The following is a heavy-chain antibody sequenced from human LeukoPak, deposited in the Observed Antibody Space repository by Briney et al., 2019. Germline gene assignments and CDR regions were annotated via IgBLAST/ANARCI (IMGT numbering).Heavy chain of an antibody. CDR2: IYYSGST. J-gene: IGHJ4*02. CDR3: AREGYDILTGSYGVFDY. V-gene: IGHV4-59*12. CDR1: GGSISSYY. D-gene: IGHD3-9*01. Sequence: SETLSLTCTVSGGSISSYYWSWIRQPPGKGLEWIGYIYYSGSTNYNPSLKSRVTISVDTSKNQFSLKLSSVTAADTAVYYCAREGYDILTGSYGVFDYWGQGTLVTVSS.